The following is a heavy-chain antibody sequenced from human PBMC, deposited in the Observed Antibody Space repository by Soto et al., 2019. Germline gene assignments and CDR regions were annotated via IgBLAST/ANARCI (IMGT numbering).Heavy chain of an antibody. CDR3: ARRFGRRAYFDY. CDR1: GGSISSGGYY. J-gene: IGHJ4*02. V-gene: IGHV4-31*02. Sequence: SETLSLTXTVSGGSISSGGYYWSWIRQHPGKGLEWIGYIYYSGSTYYNPSLKSRVTISVDTSKNQFSLKLSSVTAADTAVYYCARRFGRRAYFDYWGQGTLVTVSS. CDR2: IYYSGST. D-gene: IGHD3-16*01.